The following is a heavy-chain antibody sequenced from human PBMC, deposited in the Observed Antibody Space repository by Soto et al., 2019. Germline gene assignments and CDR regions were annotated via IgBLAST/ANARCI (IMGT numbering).Heavy chain of an antibody. J-gene: IGHJ3*02. D-gene: IGHD2-21*02. CDR2: ISGSDGST. V-gene: IGHV3-23*01. Sequence: GGSLRLSCAASGFTFSSYAMSWVRQAPGKGLEWVSAISGSDGSTYYADSVKGRFTISRDNSKNTLNLQMNSLRAEDTAVYYCAGAYCGGDCYLSHDAFDIWGQGTMVTVSS. CDR3: AGAYCGGDCYLSHDAFDI. CDR1: GFTFSSYA.